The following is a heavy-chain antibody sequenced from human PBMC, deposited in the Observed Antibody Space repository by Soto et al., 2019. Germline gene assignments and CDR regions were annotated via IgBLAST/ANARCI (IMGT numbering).Heavy chain of an antibody. J-gene: IGHJ3*01. CDR3: ARLLTEGATFREDAFDL. V-gene: IGHV1-18*01. CDR1: RYTFTSHG. Sequence: QIQLVQSGGGVKTPGASVKVSCTTSRYTFTSHGIAWVRQAPGQGLEWMGWISTFNGKTDYAQKFQGRVTMTADTITSTVDMERRSLRSDDTAVYFCARLLTEGATFREDAFDLWGQGTKFTVSS. CDR2: ISTFNGKT. D-gene: IGHD3-9*01.